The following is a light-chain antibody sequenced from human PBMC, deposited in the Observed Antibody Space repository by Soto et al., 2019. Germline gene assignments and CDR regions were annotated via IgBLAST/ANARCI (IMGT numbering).Light chain of an antibody. CDR3: QSYDSSLSGVV. V-gene: IGLV1-40*01. CDR1: SSNIGAGYD. CDR2: GNS. J-gene: IGLJ2*01. Sequence: QSVLTQPPSVSGAPGQRVTISCTGSSSNIGAGYDVHCYQQFPGTAPKLLIYGNSNRPSGVPDRFSDSKSGTSASLAITGLEADDEADYYCQSYDSSLSGVVFGGGTKLTVL.